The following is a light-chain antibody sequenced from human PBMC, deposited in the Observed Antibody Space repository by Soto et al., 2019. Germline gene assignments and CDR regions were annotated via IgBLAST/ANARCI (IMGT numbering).Light chain of an antibody. CDR3: QQYEDLYS. Sequence: EIVMTQSPATLSVSPGETATLSCRSSQTVRSNLAWYQQKPGRAPRLPMSGTSMRATGIPGRFSGRGSGTEFTLTISSLQSEAIAVYYCQQYEDLYSFGQGTKVEIK. J-gene: IGKJ2*01. V-gene: IGKV3-15*01. CDR1: QTVRSN. CDR2: GTS.